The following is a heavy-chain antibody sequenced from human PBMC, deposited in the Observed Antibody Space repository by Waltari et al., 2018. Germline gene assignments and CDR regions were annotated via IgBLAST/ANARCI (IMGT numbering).Heavy chain of an antibody. V-gene: IGHV4-38-2*02. Sequence: QVQLQESGPGLVKPSETLSLTCAVSGYSISSNYFWGWVRQPPGKGLEWIGHIYDSETIFYTPSLNSRVTISLDTSKHHFSLKLSSLTAADTAVYYCARDASTAFGYWGQGTLVTVSS. D-gene: IGHD4-4*01. CDR1: GYSISSNYF. CDR2: IYDSETI. J-gene: IGHJ4*02. CDR3: ARDASTAFGY.